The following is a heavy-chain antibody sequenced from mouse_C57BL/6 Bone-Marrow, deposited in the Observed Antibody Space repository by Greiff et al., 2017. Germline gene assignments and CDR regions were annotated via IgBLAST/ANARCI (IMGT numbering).Heavy chain of an antibody. Sequence: QVQLQQPGAELVKPGASVKMSCKASGYTFTSYWITWVKQRPGQGLEWIGDIYPGSGSTNYNEKFKSKATLTVDTSSSTAYMQLSSLTSVDSAVYYCERTAPITTVVARYWYFDVWGTGTTVTVSS. CDR1: GYTFTSYW. CDR2: IYPGSGST. D-gene: IGHD1-1*01. J-gene: IGHJ1*03. CDR3: ERTAPITTVVARYWYFDV. V-gene: IGHV1-55*01.